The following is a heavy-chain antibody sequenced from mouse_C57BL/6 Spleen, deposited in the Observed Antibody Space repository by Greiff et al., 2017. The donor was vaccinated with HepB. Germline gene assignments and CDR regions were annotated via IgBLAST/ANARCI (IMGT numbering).Heavy chain of an antibody. Sequence: EVQLQESGGGLVKPGGSLKLSCAASGFTFSDYGMHWVRQAPEKGLEWVAYISSGSSTIYYADTVKGRFTISRDNAKNTLFLQMTSLRSEDTAMYYCARPGGSSPSWFAYWGQGTLVTVSA. V-gene: IGHV5-17*01. CDR2: ISSGSSTI. J-gene: IGHJ3*01. CDR3: ARPGGSSPSWFAY. CDR1: GFTFSDYG. D-gene: IGHD1-1*01.